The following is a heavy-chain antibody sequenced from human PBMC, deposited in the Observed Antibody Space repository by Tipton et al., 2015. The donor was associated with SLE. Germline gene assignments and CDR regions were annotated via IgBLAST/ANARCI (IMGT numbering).Heavy chain of an antibody. Sequence: QSGPEVKKPGASVKVSCKASGYTFTSYYMHWVRQAPGQGLEWMGIINPSGGSTSYAQKFQGRVTMTRDTSTSTVYMELSSLRSEDTAVYYCALGVTIFPRGYYYMDVWGKGTTVTVSS. CDR1: GYTFTSYY. CDR3: ALGVTIFPRGYYYMDV. D-gene: IGHD3-3*01. V-gene: IGHV1-46*01. J-gene: IGHJ6*03. CDR2: INPSGGST.